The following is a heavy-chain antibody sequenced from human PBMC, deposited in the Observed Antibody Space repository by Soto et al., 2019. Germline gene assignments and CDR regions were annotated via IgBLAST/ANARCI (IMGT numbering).Heavy chain of an antibody. Sequence: QVQLVQSGAEVKKPGASVKVSCKASGYTFTSYAMHWVRQAPGQRLEWMGWINAGNGNTKHSQKFQGRVTITRDTSASTAYMELSSLRSEDTAVYYCASLRHSPSYYYYYGMDVWGQGTTVTVSS. CDR2: INAGNGNT. CDR1: GYTFTSYA. D-gene: IGHD5-18*01. CDR3: ASLRHSPSYYYYYGMDV. V-gene: IGHV1-3*01. J-gene: IGHJ6*02.